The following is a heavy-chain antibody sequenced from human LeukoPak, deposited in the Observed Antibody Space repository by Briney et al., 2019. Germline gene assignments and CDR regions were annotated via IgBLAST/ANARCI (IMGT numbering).Heavy chain of an antibody. Sequence: SETLSLTCSVSGGSIGTYYWSWIRQPAGEGLEWIRRIYTGGSTNYNPSLKSRVTLSIETPKNQFSLELTSVTAADTAVYYCARGHCSYSSCLTHYYYYYMDVWGKGTTVTVSS. CDR1: GGSIGTYY. D-gene: IGHD2-2*01. J-gene: IGHJ6*03. CDR3: ARGHCSYSSCLTHYYYYYMDV. CDR2: IYTGGST. V-gene: IGHV4-4*07.